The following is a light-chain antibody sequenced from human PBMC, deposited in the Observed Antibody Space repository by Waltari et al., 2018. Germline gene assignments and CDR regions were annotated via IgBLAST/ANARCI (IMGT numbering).Light chain of an antibody. CDR3: QTGGHGTWV. CDR2: VNSDGSQ. J-gene: IGLJ3*02. CDR1: SGHSSNI. Sequence: QLVLTQSPSASASLGASVKFTCTLSSGHSSNIIAWHQQQPEKGPRYLMKVNSDGSQCNGDEITDRFSGFGSGTERYLTISSVQSDDEADYYCQTGGHGTWVFGGGTKLTVL. V-gene: IGLV4-69*01.